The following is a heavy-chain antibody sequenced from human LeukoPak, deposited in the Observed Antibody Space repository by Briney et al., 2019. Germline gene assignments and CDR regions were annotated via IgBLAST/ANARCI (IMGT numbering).Heavy chain of an antibody. CDR1: GYSFTSSW. V-gene: IGHV5-51*01. J-gene: IGHJ5*02. CDR2: INPGDSDT. CDR3: ARQPGAGWFDP. D-gene: IGHD3-10*01. Sequence: GESLKISCKGSGYSFTSSWIGWARQMPGKGLEWMAIINPGDSDTRYSPSFQGQVTISADKSISAVYLQWGSLKASDTAMYYCARQPGAGWFDPWGQGTLVTVSS.